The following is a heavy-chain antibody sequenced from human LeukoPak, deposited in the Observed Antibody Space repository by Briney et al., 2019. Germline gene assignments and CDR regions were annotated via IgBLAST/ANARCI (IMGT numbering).Heavy chain of an antibody. Sequence: GGSLRLSCAASGFTFSSYSMNWVRQAPGKGLEWVSYISSSSSTIYYADSVKGRFTISRDNAKNSLYLQMNSLRAEDTAVYYCAGPGDYFDYWGQGTLVTVSS. CDR1: GFTFSSYS. J-gene: IGHJ4*02. CDR2: ISSSSSTI. CDR3: AGPGDYFDY. V-gene: IGHV3-48*04.